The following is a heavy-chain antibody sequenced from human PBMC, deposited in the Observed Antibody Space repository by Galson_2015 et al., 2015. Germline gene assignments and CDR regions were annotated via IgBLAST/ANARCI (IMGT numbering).Heavy chain of an antibody. V-gene: IGHV1-3*01. Sequence: SVKVSCKASGYTFTSYAMHWVRQAPGQRLEWMGWINAGNGNTKYSQKFQGRVTITRDTSASTAYMELSSLRSEDTAVYYCARDQGRFLEWLSSIKKYGMDVWGQGTTVTVSS. CDR3: ARDQGRFLEWLSSIKKYGMDV. J-gene: IGHJ6*02. CDR1: GYTFTSYA. D-gene: IGHD3-3*01. CDR2: INAGNGNT.